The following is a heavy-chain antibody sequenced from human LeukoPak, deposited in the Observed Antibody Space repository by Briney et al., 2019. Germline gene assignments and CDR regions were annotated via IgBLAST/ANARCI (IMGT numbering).Heavy chain of an antibody. Sequence: SQTLSLTCAISGDRVSDNSAAWNWIRQSPSRGLEWLGRTYYMSKWYNEYAVSVRSRITINADTSMNQFSLQLNSVTPEDTAVYYCARGFPDTFDYWGQGTLVTVSS. CDR1: GDRVSDNSAA. CDR2: TYYMSKWYN. J-gene: IGHJ4*02. CDR3: ARGFPDTFDY. D-gene: IGHD1-14*01. V-gene: IGHV6-1*01.